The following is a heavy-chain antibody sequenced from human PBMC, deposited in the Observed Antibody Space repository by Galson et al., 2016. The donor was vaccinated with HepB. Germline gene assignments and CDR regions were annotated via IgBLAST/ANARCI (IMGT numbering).Heavy chain of an antibody. CDR2: ITNIGGNT. CDR1: GFTFGNYV. Sequence: SLRLSCAATGFTFGNYVMSWVRQAPGKGLEWVSSITNIGGNTYYADSVKGRFTISRDNSKNTLYLQMSSLRAEDTAVYYCARDLPLLGWGQGTLVTVSS. V-gene: IGHV3-23*01. CDR3: ARDLPLLG. J-gene: IGHJ4*02. D-gene: IGHD2-15*01.